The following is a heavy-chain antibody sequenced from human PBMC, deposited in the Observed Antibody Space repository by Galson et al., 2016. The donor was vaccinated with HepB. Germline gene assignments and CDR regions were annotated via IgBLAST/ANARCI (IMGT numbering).Heavy chain of an antibody. Sequence: SLRLSCAASGFSFSSYGMHWVRQPPGKGLEWVALVSSDETNKFYADSVKGRFTISRDNSKNSLFLQMNSLRAEDTAFYYCARGGATPGQWLDNWFDPWEQGTLVSVSS. D-gene: IGHD6-19*01. CDR2: VSSDETNK. V-gene: IGHV3-30*03. J-gene: IGHJ5*02. CDR3: ARGGATPGQWLDNWFDP. CDR1: GFSFSSYG.